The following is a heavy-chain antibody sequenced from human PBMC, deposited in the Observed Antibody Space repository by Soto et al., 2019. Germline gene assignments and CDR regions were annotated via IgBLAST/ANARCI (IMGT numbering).Heavy chain of an antibody. CDR1: GFTFSSYG. D-gene: IGHD3-22*01. Sequence: QVQLVESGGGVVQPGRSLRLSCAASGFTFSSYGMHWVRQAPGKGLEWVAVIWYDGSNKYYADSVKGRFTISRDNSKNTLYLKMNRLRAEDTAVYYCARDWVYDSSGASDAFDIWGQGTMVTVSS. V-gene: IGHV3-33*01. CDR2: IWYDGSNK. CDR3: ARDWVYDSSGASDAFDI. J-gene: IGHJ3*02.